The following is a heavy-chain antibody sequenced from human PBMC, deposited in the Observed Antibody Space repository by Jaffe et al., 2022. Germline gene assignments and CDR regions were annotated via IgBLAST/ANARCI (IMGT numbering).Heavy chain of an antibody. J-gene: IGHJ4*02. CDR1: GYTFTSYY. Sequence: QVQLVQSGAEVKKPGASVKVSCKASGYTFTSYYMHWVRQAPGQGLEWMGIINPSGGSTSYAQKFQGRVTMTRDTSTSTVYMELSSLRSEDTAVYYCARDICAECYYDSSGFIGPDYWGQGTLVTVSS. CDR2: INPSGGST. V-gene: IGHV1-46*01. D-gene: IGHD3-22*01. CDR3: ARDICAECYYDSSGFIGPDY.